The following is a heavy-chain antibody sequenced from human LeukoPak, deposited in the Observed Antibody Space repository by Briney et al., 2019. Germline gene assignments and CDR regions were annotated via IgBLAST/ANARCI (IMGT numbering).Heavy chain of an antibody. V-gene: IGHV3-9*01. CDR2: ISWNSGS. J-gene: IGHJ1*01. Sequence: PGGSLRLSCAASGITFDDYGMHWVRQAPGKGLEWVSGISWNSGSFYADSVKGRFTISRDNAKKSLYLQMNSLRAEDTALYYCAKDMGQGSSPDFQHWGQGTLVTVSS. CDR1: GITFDDYG. CDR3: AKDMGQGSSPDFQH. D-gene: IGHD6-13*01.